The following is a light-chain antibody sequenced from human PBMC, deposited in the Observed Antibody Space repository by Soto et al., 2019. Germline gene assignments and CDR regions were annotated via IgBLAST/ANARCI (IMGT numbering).Light chain of an antibody. J-gene: IGKJ1*01. CDR2: AAS. CDR3: QQYYSSPPT. CDR1: QGISSY. Sequence: AIRMTQSPSSFSASTGDRVTITCRASQGISSYLAWYQQKPGKAPKLLIYAASTLQSGVPSRFSGSGSGTDFTLTISCLQSEDFAVYYRQQYYSSPPTFGQGTKVEIK. V-gene: IGKV1-8*01.